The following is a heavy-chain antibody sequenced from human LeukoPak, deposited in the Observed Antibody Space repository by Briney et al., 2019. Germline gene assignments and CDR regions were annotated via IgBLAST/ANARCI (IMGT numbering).Heavy chain of an antibody. CDR1: GGSLSSYC. J-gene: IGHJ3*02. V-gene: IGHV4-59*01. CDR3: TRVAFGDHFDI. CDR2: LCYSGST. Sequence: SETLSLTCTVSGGSLSSYCWSWVRQPPGKGLEWIGYLCYSGSTSFHPSLKSRATISLDTSKNQFSLKLSSMTAADTAVYYCTRVAFGDHFDIWGQGTMVTVSS. D-gene: IGHD3-10*01.